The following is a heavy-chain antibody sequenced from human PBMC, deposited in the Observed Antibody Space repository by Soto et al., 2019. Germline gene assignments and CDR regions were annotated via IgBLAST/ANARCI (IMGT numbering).Heavy chain of an antibody. CDR2: ISYDGSNK. V-gene: IGHV3-30-3*01. CDR1: GFTFSSYA. Sequence: PGGSLRLSCAASGFTFSSYAMHWVRQAPGKGLEWVAVISYDGSNKYYADSVKGRFTISRDNSKNTLYLQMNSLRAEDTAVYYCARDRLYSGSYFGLDYWGQGT. CDR3: ARDRLYSGSYFGLDY. J-gene: IGHJ4*02. D-gene: IGHD1-26*01.